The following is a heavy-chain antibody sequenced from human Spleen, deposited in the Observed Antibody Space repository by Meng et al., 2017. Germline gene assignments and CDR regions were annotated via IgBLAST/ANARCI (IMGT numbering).Heavy chain of an antibody. V-gene: IGHV4-4*07. Sequence: SETLSLTCAVYGGSFSGYYWSWIRQPAGKGLEWIGRIYTSGSTNYNPSLKSRVTMSVDTSKNQFSLKLSSVTAEDTAVYYCARDHYLYYYDSSGLGPWGQGTMVTVSS. CDR1: GGSFSGYY. J-gene: IGHJ3*01. D-gene: IGHD3-22*01. CDR3: ARDHYLYYYDSSGLGP. CDR2: IYTSGST.